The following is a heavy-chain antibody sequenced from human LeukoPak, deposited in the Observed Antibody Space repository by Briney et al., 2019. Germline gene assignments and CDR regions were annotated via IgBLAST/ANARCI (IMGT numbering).Heavy chain of an antibody. V-gene: IGHV3-30*04. CDR2: ISYDGSNK. D-gene: IGHD5-24*01. Sequence: PGGSLRLSCAASGFTFSSYAMHWVRQAPGKGLEWVAVISYDGSNKYYADSVKGRFTISRDNSKNSLYLQMNSLRAEDTAVYYCARDGERAGYAFVYFDYWGQGTLVTVSS. CDR3: ARDGERAGYAFVYFDY. J-gene: IGHJ4*02. CDR1: GFTFSSYA.